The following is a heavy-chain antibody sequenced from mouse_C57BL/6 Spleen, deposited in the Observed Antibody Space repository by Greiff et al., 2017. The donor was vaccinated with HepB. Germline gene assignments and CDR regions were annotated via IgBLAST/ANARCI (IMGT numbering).Heavy chain of an antibody. D-gene: IGHD1-1*02. CDR2: INPSTGGT. Sequence: EVQLQQSGPELVKPGASVKISCKASGYSFTGYYMNWVKQSPEKSLEWIGEINPSTGGTTYNQKFKAKATLTVDKSSSTAYMQRKSLTSEDSAVYYCASLWGAYWGQGTLVTVSA. CDR1: GYSFTGYY. CDR3: ASLWGAY. V-gene: IGHV1-42*01. J-gene: IGHJ3*01.